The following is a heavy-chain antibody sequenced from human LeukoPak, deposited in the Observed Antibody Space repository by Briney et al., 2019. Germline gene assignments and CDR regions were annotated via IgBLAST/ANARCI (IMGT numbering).Heavy chain of an antibody. D-gene: IGHD3-3*01. CDR2: ISGSGGST. Sequence: GGSLRLSCAASGFTFSSYAMSWDRQAPGKGLEWVSAISGSGGSTYYADSVKGRFTISRDNSKNTLYLQMNSLRAEDTAVYYCARPKYYDFWSGSGWFDPWGQGTLVTVSS. CDR3: ARPKYYDFWSGSGWFDP. CDR1: GFTFSSYA. J-gene: IGHJ5*02. V-gene: IGHV3-23*01.